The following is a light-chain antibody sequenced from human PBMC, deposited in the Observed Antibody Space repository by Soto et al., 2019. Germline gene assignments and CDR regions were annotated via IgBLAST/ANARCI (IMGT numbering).Light chain of an antibody. Sequence: DIQLTQSPSSLSASVGDRVTITCRANQSITNFLNWYREKHGKAPKLMIYAASNLQSGVPSRFSGSGSGTDFALTISGLQPDDFATYYCQQTYSTPRLTFGGGTKVDIK. V-gene: IGKV1-39*01. CDR3: QQTYSTPRLT. CDR2: AAS. CDR1: QSITNF. J-gene: IGKJ4*01.